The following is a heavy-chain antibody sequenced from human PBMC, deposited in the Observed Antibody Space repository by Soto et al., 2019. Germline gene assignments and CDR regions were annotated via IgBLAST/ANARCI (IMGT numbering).Heavy chain of an antibody. V-gene: IGHV3-48*02. Sequence: ETLSLTCTVSGGSISSSSYYWGWVRQAPGKGLEWVSYISSSSSTIYYADSVKGRFTISRDNAKNSLYLQMNSLRDEDTAVYYCARPEYSSSSYGMDVWGKGTTVTVSS. CDR1: GGSISSSSYY. CDR3: ARPEYSSSSYGMDV. D-gene: IGHD6-6*01. CDR2: ISSSSSTI. J-gene: IGHJ6*04.